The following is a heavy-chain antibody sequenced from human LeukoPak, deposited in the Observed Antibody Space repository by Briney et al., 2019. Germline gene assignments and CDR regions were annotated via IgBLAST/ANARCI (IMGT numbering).Heavy chain of an antibody. CDR2: IYPGESET. D-gene: IGHD3-10*01. J-gene: IGHJ6*03. CDR3: ARHGVSTGHLGGDYYYYMDV. V-gene: IGHV5-51*01. Sequence: GESLKISCKGSGYSFTTYCIGWVRQMPGKGLEWMGIIYPGESETRYSPSFQGQVTISVDKSINTAYLQWSSLQASDTAMYYCARHGVSTGHLGGDYYYYMDVWGEGTTVTISS. CDR1: GYSFTTYC.